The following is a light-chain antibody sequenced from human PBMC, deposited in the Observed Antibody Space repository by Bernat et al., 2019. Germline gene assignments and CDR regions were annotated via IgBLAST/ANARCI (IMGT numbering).Light chain of an antibody. CDR1: QSVSSSY. J-gene: IGKJ3*01. V-gene: IGKV3-20*01. Sequence: EIVFTQSPCTLSLSLGERATLSCRASQSVSSSYLAWYQQKPGQAPRLLSYGASSRATGIPDRFSGSGSGTDFTLIISRLEPEDFAVYYCQQYGSSPPVTFGPGTKVDIK. CDR2: GAS. CDR3: QQYGSSPPVT.